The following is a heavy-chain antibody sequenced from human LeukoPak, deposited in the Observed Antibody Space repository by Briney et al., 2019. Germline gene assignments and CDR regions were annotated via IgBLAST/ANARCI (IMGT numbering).Heavy chain of an antibody. D-gene: IGHD4-11*01. Sequence: ASVKVSCKASGYPFTDYYMHWVRQAPGQGLEWMGWINPKSGDPIYVQKFRGRVTLTRDTSIDTVYLELSSLKSDDTAVYYCAGDPGHDTSNYGGLDFWGQGTLVTVSS. CDR1: GYPFTDYY. V-gene: IGHV1-2*02. CDR3: AGDPGHDTSNYGGLDF. J-gene: IGHJ4*02. CDR2: INPKSGDP.